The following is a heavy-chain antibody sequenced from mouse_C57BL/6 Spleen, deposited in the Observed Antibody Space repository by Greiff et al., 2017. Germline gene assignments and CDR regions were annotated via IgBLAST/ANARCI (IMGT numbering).Heavy chain of an antibody. CDR1: GYAFSSSW. V-gene: IGHV1-82*01. CDR2: LYPGDGDT. D-gene: IGHD2-5*01. J-gene: IGHJ4*01. Sequence: VQLQQSGPELVKPGASVKISCKASGYAFSSSWMNWVKQRPGKGLEWIGRLYPGDGDTNYNGKFKGKATLTADKSSSTAYMQLSSLTSEDSAVYFCAKPYYSNYVDAMDYWGQGTSVTVSS. CDR3: AKPYYSNYVDAMDY.